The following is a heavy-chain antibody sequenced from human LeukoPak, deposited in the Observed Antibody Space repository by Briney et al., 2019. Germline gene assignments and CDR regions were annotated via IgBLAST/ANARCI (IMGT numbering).Heavy chain of an antibody. CDR1: GFTFSSYG. V-gene: IGHV3-30*02. CDR2: IRYDGSNK. D-gene: IGHD2-21*02. CDR3: AKVDIVVVTARFEH. Sequence: GGSLRLSCAASGFTFSSYGMHWVRQAPGKGLEWVAFIRYDGSNKYYADSVKGRFTISRDNSKNTLYLQMNSLRAEDTAVYYCAKVDIVVVTARFEHWGQGTLVTVSS. J-gene: IGHJ1*01.